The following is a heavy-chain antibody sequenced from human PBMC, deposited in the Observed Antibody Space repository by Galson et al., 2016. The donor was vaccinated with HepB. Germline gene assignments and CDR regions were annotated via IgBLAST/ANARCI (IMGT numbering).Heavy chain of an antibody. J-gene: IGHJ6*02. CDR3: ARADPYYFYGMDV. V-gene: IGHV4-59*01. Sequence: SETLSLTCTVSGGSISTYYWTWIRQPPGKGLEWIGQIYYSGSTDYNPSLESRVTISVDTSKNQFSRDLNSLTAADTAVYYCARADPYYFYGMDVWGQGTTVTVSS. CDR1: GGSISTYY. CDR2: IYYSGST.